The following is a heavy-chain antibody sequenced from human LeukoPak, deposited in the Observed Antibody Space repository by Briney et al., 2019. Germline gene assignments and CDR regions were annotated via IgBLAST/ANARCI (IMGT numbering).Heavy chain of an antibody. CDR3: APHCSSTSCPDY. Sequence: HSGGSLRLSCAASGFTFSSYAMHWVRQAPGKGLEWVAVISYDGSNKYYADSVKGRFTISRDNSKNTLYLQMSSLRAEDTAVYYCAPHCSSTSCPDYWGQGTLVTVSS. J-gene: IGHJ4*02. CDR1: GFTFSSYA. D-gene: IGHD2-2*01. CDR2: ISYDGSNK. V-gene: IGHV3-30*04.